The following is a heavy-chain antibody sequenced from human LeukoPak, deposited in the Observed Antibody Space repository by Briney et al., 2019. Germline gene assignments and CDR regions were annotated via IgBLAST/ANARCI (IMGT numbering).Heavy chain of an antibody. D-gene: IGHD3-9*01. CDR2: INHSGST. CDR3: ATEFYDFLSGESWFDP. J-gene: IGHJ5*02. Sequence: PSETLSLTCAVYGGSFSGYYWSWIRQPPGKGLEWIGEINHSGSTNYNPSLKSRVTISVDTSNNDFSLNLTSVTAADTAVYYCATEFYDFLSGESWFDPWGQGALVTVS. CDR1: GGSFSGYY. V-gene: IGHV4-34*01.